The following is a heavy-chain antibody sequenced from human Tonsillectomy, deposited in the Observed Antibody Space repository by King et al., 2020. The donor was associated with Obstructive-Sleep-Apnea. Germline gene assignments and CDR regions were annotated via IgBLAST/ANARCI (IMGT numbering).Heavy chain of an antibody. V-gene: IGHV3-72*01. J-gene: IGHJ6*02. D-gene: IGHD6-19*01. CDR2: IRNKVNSYTI. CDR3: VRDTRAVARAYDYSGMDV. CDR1: GFTFSDHY. Sequence: VQLVESGGGLVQSGGSLRLSCAASGFTFSDHYMDWVRQAPGKGLEWIGHIRNKVNSYTIEYAASVKGRFTIPRDDSKNSLYLQMNSLKTEDTAVYYCVRDTRAVARAYDYSGMDVWGQGATVTVSS.